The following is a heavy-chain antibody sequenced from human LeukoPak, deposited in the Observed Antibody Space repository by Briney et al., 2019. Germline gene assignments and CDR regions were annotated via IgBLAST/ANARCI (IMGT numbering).Heavy chain of an antibody. J-gene: IGHJ4*02. D-gene: IGHD5-24*01. CDR2: VKEDGSQK. V-gene: IGHV3-7*01. Sequence: GGSLRLSCAASGFTFSHYWMTWVRQAPGKGLEWVANVKEDGSQKTYVDSVKGRFTISRDNAKNSLFLQMNNVRADDTAVYYCARYTYKHDCWGQGTLVTVSS. CDR3: ARYTYKHDC. CDR1: GFTFSHYW.